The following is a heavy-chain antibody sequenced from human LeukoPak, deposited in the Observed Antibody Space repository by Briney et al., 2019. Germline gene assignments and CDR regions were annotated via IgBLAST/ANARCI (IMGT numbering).Heavy chain of an antibody. D-gene: IGHD5-18*01. CDR1: GFTFDDYA. Sequence: GGSLRLSCAASGFTFDDYAMHWVRQAPGKGLEWVSLISWDGGSTYYADSVKGRFTISRDNSKNSLYLQMNSLRAEDTALYYCAKAARSYGYPYYYYYMDVWGKGTTVTVSS. CDR3: AKAARSYGYPYYYYYMDV. V-gene: IGHV3-43D*03. CDR2: ISWDGGST. J-gene: IGHJ6*03.